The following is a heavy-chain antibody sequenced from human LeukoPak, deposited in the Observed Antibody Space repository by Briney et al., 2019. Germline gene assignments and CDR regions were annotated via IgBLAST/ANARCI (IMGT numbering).Heavy chain of an antibody. CDR3: ARAPSGSYYDWFDP. CDR1: GYTLTGYY. CDR2: INPNSGGT. D-gene: IGHD1-26*01. J-gene: IGHJ5*02. V-gene: IGHV1-2*02. Sequence: ASVKVSCKASGYTLTGYYMHWVRQAPGQGLEWMGWINPNSGGTNYAQKFQGRVTMTRDTSISTAYMELSRLRSDDTAVYYCARAPSGSYYDWFDPWGQGTLVTVSS.